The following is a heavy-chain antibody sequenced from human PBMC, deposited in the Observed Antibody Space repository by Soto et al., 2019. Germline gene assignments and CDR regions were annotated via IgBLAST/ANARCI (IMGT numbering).Heavy chain of an antibody. Sequence: QVHLLLQSGAEVKKPGSSVKVSCKASGGTPSNSAISWVRQAPGQGLEWMGGIIPVFGLVKYAQNFQGRVTITADESTKTAYMGLSSLRPEDTAVYYCAGGRIVVVGSRAYYGMDVWGQGTTVTVSS. CDR3: AGGRIVVVGSRAYYGMDV. V-gene: IGHV1-69*01. J-gene: IGHJ6*02. CDR2: IIPVFGLV. D-gene: IGHD3-22*01. CDR1: GGTPSNSA.